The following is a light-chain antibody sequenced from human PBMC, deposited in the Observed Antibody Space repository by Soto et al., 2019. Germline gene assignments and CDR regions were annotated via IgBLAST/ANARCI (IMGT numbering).Light chain of an antibody. CDR2: EVS. CDR1: SSDVGGYNY. J-gene: IGLJ3*02. V-gene: IGLV2-14*01. CDR3: SSYATSRTRPGV. Sequence: QSALTQPASVSGSPGQSITISCTGTSSDVGGYNYVSWYQQHPGKAPKLMIYEVSNRPSGVSNRFSGSKSGNTASLTISGLQAEDEADYYCSSYATSRTRPGVFGGGTKLTVL.